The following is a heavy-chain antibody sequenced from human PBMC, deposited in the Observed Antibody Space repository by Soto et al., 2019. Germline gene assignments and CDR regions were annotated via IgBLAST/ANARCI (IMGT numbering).Heavy chain of an antibody. CDR1: GFTFSSYG. CDR2: ISYDGSNK. V-gene: IGHV3-30*18. J-gene: IGHJ4*02. Sequence: LRLSCAASGFTFSSYGMHWVRQAPGKGLEWVAVISYDGSNKYYADSVKGRFTISRDNSKNTLYLQMNSLRAEDTAVYYCTKDRAVGATYFDYWGQGTLVTVSS. D-gene: IGHD1-26*01. CDR3: TKDRAVGATYFDY.